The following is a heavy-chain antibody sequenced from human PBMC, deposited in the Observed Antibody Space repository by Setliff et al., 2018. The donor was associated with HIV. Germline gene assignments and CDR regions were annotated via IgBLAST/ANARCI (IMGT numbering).Heavy chain of an antibody. D-gene: IGHD6-13*01. CDR2: IKQDGSEN. Sequence: GGSLRLSCAASGFTFSSRWMTWVRQAPGKGLEWVANIKQDGSENYFVDSVKGRFTISRDNSNNMLFLQMNSLRTEDTALYYCATGGMAAAGPGGGHGLDVWGQGTTVTVSS. V-gene: IGHV3-7*03. J-gene: IGHJ6*02. CDR3: ATGGMAAAGPGGGHGLDV. CDR1: GFTFSSRW.